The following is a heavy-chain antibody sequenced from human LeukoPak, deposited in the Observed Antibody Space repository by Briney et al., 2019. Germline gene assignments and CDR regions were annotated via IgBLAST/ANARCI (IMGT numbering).Heavy chain of an antibody. CDR2: ISYDGSNK. J-gene: IGHJ4*02. D-gene: IGHD4/OR15-4a*01. V-gene: IGHV3-30*04. CDR1: GFTFSSYA. Sequence: GGSLRLSCAASGFTFSSYAMHWVRRAPGKELEWVAVISYDGSNKYYADSVKGRFTISRDNSKNTLYLQMNSLRAGDTAVYYCARDTLGEGEDANYAVYYFDYWGQGTVVTVSS. CDR3: ARDTLGEGEDANYAVYYFDY.